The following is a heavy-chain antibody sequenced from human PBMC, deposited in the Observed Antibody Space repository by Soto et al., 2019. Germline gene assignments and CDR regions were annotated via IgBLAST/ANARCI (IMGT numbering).Heavy chain of an antibody. CDR3: ARVGQLFPDLDL. Sequence: QVQLQQWGAGLLKPSETLSLSCSVYGTSFSNSYWSWIRQAPGKGLEWLGEINHTGSTNYNPSLKSRVTISVDASKKEFSLKLRSLTAADTAVYYCARVGQLFPDLDLWGRGTLVSVSS. V-gene: IGHV4-34*01. CDR2: INHTGST. D-gene: IGHD3-10*01. J-gene: IGHJ2*01. CDR1: GTSFSNSY.